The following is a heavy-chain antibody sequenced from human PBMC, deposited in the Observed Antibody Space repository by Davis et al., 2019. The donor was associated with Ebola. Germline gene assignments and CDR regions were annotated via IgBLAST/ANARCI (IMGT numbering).Heavy chain of an antibody. Sequence: GSLRLSCESSGFTLSIYWMSWVRQAPGKGLEWVANINEDGSAKYYADSVRGRFTISRDNAKNSLSLQMNSLRAEDTAVYFCGRSMDVWGQGTTVTVSS. V-gene: IGHV3-7*01. J-gene: IGHJ6*02. CDR3: GRSMDV. CDR1: GFTLSIYW. CDR2: INEDGSAK.